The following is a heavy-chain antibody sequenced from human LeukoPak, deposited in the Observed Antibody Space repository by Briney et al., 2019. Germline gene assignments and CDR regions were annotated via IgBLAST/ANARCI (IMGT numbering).Heavy chain of an antibody. V-gene: IGHV3-11*01. CDR3: ARACSSTSCYSGVLFDH. Sequence: GGSLRLSCAASGFTFSDYYMGWTRQAPGKGLEWVSYITTSGGTIYYADSVKGRFTISRDNAKNSVYLQMNSLRAEDTAVYYCARACSSTSCYSGVLFDHWGQGTLVTVSS. J-gene: IGHJ4*02. D-gene: IGHD2-2*02. CDR1: GFTFSDYY. CDR2: ITTSGGTI.